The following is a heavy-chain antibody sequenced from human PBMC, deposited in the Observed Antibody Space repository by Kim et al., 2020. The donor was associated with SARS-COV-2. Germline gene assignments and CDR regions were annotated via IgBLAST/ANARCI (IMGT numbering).Heavy chain of an antibody. CDR3: ARDRGLTGYSYRFFDY. Sequence: NFQGRVTITTEKSTSTAYMELSSLRSEDTAVYYCARDRGLTGYSYRFFDYWGQGTLVTVSS. J-gene: IGHJ4*02. D-gene: IGHD5-18*01. V-gene: IGHV1-69*04.